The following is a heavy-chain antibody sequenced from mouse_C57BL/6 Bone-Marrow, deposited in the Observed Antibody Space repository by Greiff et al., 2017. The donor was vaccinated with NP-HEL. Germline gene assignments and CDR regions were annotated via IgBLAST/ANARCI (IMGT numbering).Heavy chain of an antibody. D-gene: IGHD1-1*01. CDR1: GYTFTSYW. CDR3: AREEHYYGSSYLAY. V-gene: IGHV1-50*01. Sequence: VQLQQPGAELVKPGASVKLSCKASGYTFTSYWMQWVKQRPGQGLEWIGEIDPSDSYTNYNQKFKGKATLTVDTSSSTAYMQLSSLTSEDSAVYYCAREEHYYGSSYLAYWGQGTTLTVSS. CDR2: IDPSDSYT. J-gene: IGHJ2*01.